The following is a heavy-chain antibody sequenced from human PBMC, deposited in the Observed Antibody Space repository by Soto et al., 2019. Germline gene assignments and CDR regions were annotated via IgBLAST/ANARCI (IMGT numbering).Heavy chain of an antibody. D-gene: IGHD3-9*01. V-gene: IGHV1-18*01. CDR1: GYTFTSYG. Sequence: ASVKVSCKASGYTFTSYGISWVRQAPGQGLEWMGWISAYNGNTNYAQKLQGRVTMTTDTSTSTAYMELRGLRSDDTAVYYCARDYPFYDILTGYAPRFDYWGQGTLVTVSS. J-gene: IGHJ4*02. CDR3: ARDYPFYDILTGYAPRFDY. CDR2: ISAYNGNT.